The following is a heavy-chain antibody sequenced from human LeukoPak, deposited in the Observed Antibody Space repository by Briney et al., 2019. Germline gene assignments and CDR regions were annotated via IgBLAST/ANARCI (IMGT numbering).Heavy chain of an antibody. V-gene: IGHV3-30*03. CDR3: ALAYYYDSSDTFDY. J-gene: IGHJ4*02. CDR1: GFTFSSYG. D-gene: IGHD3-22*01. Sequence: GGSLRLSCAASGFTFSSYGMHWVHQAPGKGLEWVAVISYDGSNKYYADSVKGRFTISRDNSKNTLYLQMNSLRAEDTAVYYCALAYYYDSSDTFDYWGQGTLVTVSS. CDR2: ISYDGSNK.